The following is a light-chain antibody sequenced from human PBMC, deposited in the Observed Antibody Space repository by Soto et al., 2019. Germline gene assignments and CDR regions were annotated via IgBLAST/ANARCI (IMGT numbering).Light chain of an antibody. Sequence: QSALTQPASVSGSPGQSITISCTGTSSDVGFYNYVSWYQQHPGKAPKLMVYEVTDRPSGVSNRFSGSKSGNTASLTISGLQAEDEAEYYCSSYTNINTRAGVFGTGTKLTVL. CDR1: SSDVGFYNY. CDR3: SSYTNINTRAGV. J-gene: IGLJ1*01. CDR2: EVT. V-gene: IGLV2-14*01.